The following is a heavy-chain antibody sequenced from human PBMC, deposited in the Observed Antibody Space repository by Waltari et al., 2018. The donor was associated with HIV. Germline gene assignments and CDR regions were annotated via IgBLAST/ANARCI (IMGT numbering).Heavy chain of an antibody. CDR3: ARGPTIYGSIDY. Sequence: QVQLVESGGGVVQPGRSLRLSCAASGFTFSSYAMHWVRQAPGKGLEWVAVISYDGSNKYYADSVKGRFTISRDNSKNTLYLQMNSLRAEDTAVYYCARGPTIYGSIDYWGQGTLVTVSS. CDR1: GFTFSSYA. J-gene: IGHJ4*02. V-gene: IGHV3-30*04. D-gene: IGHD3-3*01. CDR2: ISYDGSNK.